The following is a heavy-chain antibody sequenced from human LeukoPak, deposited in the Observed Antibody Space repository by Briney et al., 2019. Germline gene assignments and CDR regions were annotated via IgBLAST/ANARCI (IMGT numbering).Heavy chain of an antibody. Sequence: PSETLSLTCTVSGGSISSYYWSWIRQPPGKGLEWIGYIYYSGSTNYNPSLKSRVTISVDTSKNHFSLKLSSVTAADTAVYYCARNPYYYTSGSYYNSAFDIWGQGTMVTVSS. CDR2: IYYSGST. D-gene: IGHD3-10*01. CDR3: ARNPYYYTSGSYYNSAFDI. CDR1: GGSISSYY. V-gene: IGHV4-59*08. J-gene: IGHJ3*02.